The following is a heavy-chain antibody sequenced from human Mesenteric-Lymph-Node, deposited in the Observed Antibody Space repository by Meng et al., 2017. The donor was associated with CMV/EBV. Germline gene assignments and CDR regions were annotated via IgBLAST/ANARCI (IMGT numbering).Heavy chain of an antibody. CDR1: GGSISSSSYY. D-gene: IGHD2-2*01. Sequence: ESLKISCTVSGGSISSSSYYWGWIRQPPGKGLEWIGSIYYSGSTYYNPSLKSRVTISVDTSKNQFSLKLSSVTAADTAVYYCARDDDIVVVPDTPTGDYWGQGTLVTVSS. J-gene: IGHJ4*02. V-gene: IGHV4-39*07. CDR3: ARDDDIVVVPDTPTGDY. CDR2: IYYSGST.